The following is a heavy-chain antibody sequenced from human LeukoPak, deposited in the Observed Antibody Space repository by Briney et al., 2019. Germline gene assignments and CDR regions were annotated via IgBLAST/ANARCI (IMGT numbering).Heavy chain of an antibody. CDR1: GFTFSNYA. Sequence: GGSLRLSCAASGFTFSNYAMHWVRQGLVKGLESMAVVSHDGIQTYYADSVKGRFTISRDNSKSTLFLQMNSLRAEDTAVYYCARDGEGSYNQIDFWGQGTLVTVSS. V-gene: IGHV3-30-3*01. D-gene: IGHD5-24*01. CDR2: VSHDGIQT. J-gene: IGHJ4*02. CDR3: ARDGEGSYNQIDF.